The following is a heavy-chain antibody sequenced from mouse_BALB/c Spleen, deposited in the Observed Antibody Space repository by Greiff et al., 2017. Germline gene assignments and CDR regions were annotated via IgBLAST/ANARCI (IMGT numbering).Heavy chain of an antibody. CDR1: GDSITSGY. CDR2: ISYSGST. D-gene: IGHD2-4*01. CDR3: ARGASTMITTPFAY. V-gene: IGHV3-8*02. Sequence: EVQLQQSGPSLVKPSQTLSLTCSVTGDSITSGYWNWIRKFPGNKLEYMGYISYSGSTYYNPSLKSRISITRDTSKNQYYLQLNSVTTEDTATYYCARGASTMITTPFAYWGQGTLVTVSA. J-gene: IGHJ3*01.